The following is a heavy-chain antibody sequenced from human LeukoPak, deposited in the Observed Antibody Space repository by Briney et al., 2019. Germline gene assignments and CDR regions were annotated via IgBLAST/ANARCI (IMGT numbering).Heavy chain of an antibody. CDR2: IWYDGSNK. CDR1: GFTFSSYG. J-gene: IGHJ4*02. V-gene: IGHV3-33*06. CDR3: AKDSRYYYVDY. Sequence: GRSLRLSCAASGFTFSSYGMHWVRQAPGKGLEWVAVIWYDGSNKYYADSVKGRFTISRDNSKNTLYLQMNSLKTEDTAVYYCAKDSRYYYVDYWGQGTLVTVSS. D-gene: IGHD1-14*01.